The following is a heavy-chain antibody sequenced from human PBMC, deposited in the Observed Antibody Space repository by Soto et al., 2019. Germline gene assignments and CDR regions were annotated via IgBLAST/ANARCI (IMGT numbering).Heavy chain of an antibody. D-gene: IGHD3-16*01. Sequence: PSETLSLTCGVSGGSISSINCWSWVRQTPGKGLEWIGEIYYSGSTNYNPSLTSRVTMSIDKSKNQFFLNLTSVTAADTALYYCARGWGVPDRNWFDAWGQGTLVTVSS. V-gene: IGHV4-4*02. CDR2: IYYSGST. CDR1: GGSISSINC. CDR3: ARGWGVPDRNWFDA. J-gene: IGHJ5*02.